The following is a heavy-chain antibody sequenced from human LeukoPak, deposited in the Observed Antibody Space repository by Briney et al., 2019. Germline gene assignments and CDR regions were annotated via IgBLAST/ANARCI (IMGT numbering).Heavy chain of an antibody. Sequence: SETLSLTCTVSGGSIGTSYWSWIRQPPGKGLEWIGYIYYSGSTNYIPSLKSRVTISVDTSKNQFSLKLSSVTAADTAVYYCARGTDRNWNDGYYFDYWGQGTLVTVSS. CDR2: IYYSGST. D-gene: IGHD1-1*01. CDR3: ARGTDRNWNDGYYFDY. V-gene: IGHV4-59*01. J-gene: IGHJ4*02. CDR1: GGSIGTSY.